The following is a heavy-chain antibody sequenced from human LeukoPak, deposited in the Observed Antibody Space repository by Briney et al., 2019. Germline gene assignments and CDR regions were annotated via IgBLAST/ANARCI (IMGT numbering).Heavy chain of an antibody. D-gene: IGHD3-22*01. CDR2: TNYRSKWYS. J-gene: IGHJ5*02. CDR3: ARENYYESSGCS. CDR1: GDSVSSNNAT. V-gene: IGHV6-1*01. Sequence: SQTLSLTCAISGDSVSSNNATWNWIRQSPSRGLEWLGRTNYRSKWYSDYAVSVKSRITINPDTSKNQLSLQLNSVTSEDTAVYYCARENYYESSGCSWGQGTLVTVSS.